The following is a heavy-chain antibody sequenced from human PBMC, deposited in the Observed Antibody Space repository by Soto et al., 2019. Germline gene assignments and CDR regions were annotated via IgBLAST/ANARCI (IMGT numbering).Heavy chain of an antibody. CDR2: IYPGDSDT. CDR1: AYTFTTFW. J-gene: IGHJ3*02. Sequence: PDSSLRVSSKGSAYTFTTFWIGCVRQLTGKGLEWMGIIYPGDSDTRYSPSFRGQVTMSADKSSTTVYLQWSSLKASDTAMYYCARPSHVYGDYVGAFDILGQRTMVIVAS. D-gene: IGHD4-17*01. CDR3: ARPSHVYGDYVGAFDI. V-gene: IGHV5-51*01.